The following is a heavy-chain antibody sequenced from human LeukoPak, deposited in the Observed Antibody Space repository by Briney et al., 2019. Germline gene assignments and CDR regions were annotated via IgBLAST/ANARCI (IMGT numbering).Heavy chain of an antibody. CDR3: ARQGSYNNSGYSFDY. CDR1: GYSLINHW. Sequence: GESLKISCKASGYSLINHWIGWVRQMPGKGLDWMGIIYPGNADATYSPSFQGQVTISADKSTTTVYLQWSSLKASDTAMYYCARQGSYNNSGYSFDYWGQGTLVTVSS. J-gene: IGHJ4*02. CDR2: IYPGNADA. V-gene: IGHV5-51*01. D-gene: IGHD3-22*01.